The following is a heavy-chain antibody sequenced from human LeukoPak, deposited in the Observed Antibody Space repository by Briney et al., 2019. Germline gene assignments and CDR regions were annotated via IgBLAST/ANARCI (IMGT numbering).Heavy chain of an antibody. V-gene: IGHV1-46*01. CDR1: GYTLTELS. Sequence: ASVKVSCKVSGYTLTELSMHWVRQAPGQGLEWMGIINPSGGSTSYAQKFQGRVTMTRDMSTSTVYMELSSLRSEDTAVYYCAANSYVPHWGQGTLVTVSS. CDR2: INPSGGST. D-gene: IGHD3-10*02. J-gene: IGHJ4*02. CDR3: AANSYVPH.